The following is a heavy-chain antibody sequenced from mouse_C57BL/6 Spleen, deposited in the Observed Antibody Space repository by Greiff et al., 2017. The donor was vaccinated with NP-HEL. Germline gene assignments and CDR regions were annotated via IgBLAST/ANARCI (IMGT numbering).Heavy chain of an antibody. CDR2: ISDGGSYT. Sequence: DVMLVESGGGLVKPGGSLKLSCAASGFTFSSYAMSWVRQTPEKRLEWVATISDGGSYTYYPDNVKGRFTISRDNAKNNLYLQMSHLKSEDTAMYYCARDGIYYGNFYAMDYWGQGTSVTVSS. CDR1: GFTFSSYA. V-gene: IGHV5-4*01. CDR3: ARDGIYYGNFYAMDY. D-gene: IGHD2-1*01. J-gene: IGHJ4*01.